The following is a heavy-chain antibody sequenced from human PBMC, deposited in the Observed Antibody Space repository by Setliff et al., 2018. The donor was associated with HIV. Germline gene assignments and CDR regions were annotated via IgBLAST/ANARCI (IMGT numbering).Heavy chain of an antibody. V-gene: IGHV1-2*05. D-gene: IGHD6-13*01. CDR3: AIGSSNWPHRPNNYYFDY. Sequence: ASVKVSCKASADTFTNCLINWVRQAPGQGLEWMGRINPDSGDTKYTQKFEGRVTMTSDTSISTVYMELSSLRSEDTGVYYCAIGSSNWPHRPNNYYFDYWGQGTPVTVSS. CDR1: ADTFTNCL. J-gene: IGHJ4*02. CDR2: INPDSGDT.